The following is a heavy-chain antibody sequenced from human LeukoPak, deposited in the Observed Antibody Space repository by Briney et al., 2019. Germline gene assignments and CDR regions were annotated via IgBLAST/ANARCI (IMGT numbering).Heavy chain of an antibody. D-gene: IGHD3-16*01. J-gene: IGHJ4*02. V-gene: IGHV3-23*01. CDR2: ITGSGGST. CDR1: GFTFSSHA. CDR3: AKLGISDGIDY. Sequence: SGGSLRLSCTASGFTFSSHAMTWVRQAPGKGLEWVSSITGSGGSTFYAASVKGRFTISRDNSKNTLYLQMNNLRAEDMAVYYCAKLGISDGIDYWGQGTLVTVSS.